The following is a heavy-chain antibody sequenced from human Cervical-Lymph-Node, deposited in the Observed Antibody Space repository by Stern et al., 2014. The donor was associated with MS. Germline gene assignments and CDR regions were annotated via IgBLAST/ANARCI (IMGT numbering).Heavy chain of an antibody. V-gene: IGHV3-30*18. CDR2: ISLDGTKK. J-gene: IGHJ4*02. CDR3: AKDGGEH. CDR1: GFTFSSYG. Sequence: VQLVESGGGVVQPGRSLRLSCVVSGFTFSSYGMHLVRQPPGKGLEWATLISLDGTKKLSGDSVEGRFSISRDNSNNTLFLHMNNLTTEDTAVYYCAKDGGEHWGQGALVIVSS. D-gene: IGHD1/OR15-1a*01.